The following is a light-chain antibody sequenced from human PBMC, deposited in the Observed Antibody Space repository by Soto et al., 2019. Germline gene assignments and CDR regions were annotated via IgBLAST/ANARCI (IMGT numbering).Light chain of an antibody. J-gene: IGKJ5*01. V-gene: IGKV2-28*01. Sequence: DIVMTQSPLSLPVTPGEPASISCRSSHSLLHSNGYNYLDWYLQKPGQSPQLLISLGSNRASWVPDRFSGSGSGTEFTLKISRGESDDVGVYYCMQALQTPITFGQGTRLEIK. CDR1: HSLLHSNGYNY. CDR3: MQALQTPIT. CDR2: LGS.